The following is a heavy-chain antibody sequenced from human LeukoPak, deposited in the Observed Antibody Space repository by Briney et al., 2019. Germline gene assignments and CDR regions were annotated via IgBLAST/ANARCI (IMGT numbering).Heavy chain of an antibody. CDR2: FDPEDGET. D-gene: IGHD6-19*01. Sequence: SSVKVSCKVSGYTLTELSMHWVRPAPGKGLAWMGGFDPEDGETIYAQKFQGRVTMTEDTSTDTAYMELSSLRSEDTAVYYCATVSGGWYYYFDYWGQGTLVTVSS. CDR1: GYTLTELS. CDR3: ATVSGGWYYYFDY. V-gene: IGHV1-24*01. J-gene: IGHJ4*02.